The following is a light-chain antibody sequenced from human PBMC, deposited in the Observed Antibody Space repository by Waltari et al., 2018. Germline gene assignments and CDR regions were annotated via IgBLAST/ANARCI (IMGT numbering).Light chain of an antibody. J-gene: IGKJ4*01. CDR1: QSVSIY. Sequence: EVVLTQSQATLSLSPGERATLSCRASQSVSIYLAWYQQKPGQAPRLLIYDASNRATGIPARFSGSGSGTDFTLTINSLEPEDFAVYYCQQRSIWPPLTFGGGTKVEIK. CDR3: QQRSIWPPLT. CDR2: DAS. V-gene: IGKV3-11*01.